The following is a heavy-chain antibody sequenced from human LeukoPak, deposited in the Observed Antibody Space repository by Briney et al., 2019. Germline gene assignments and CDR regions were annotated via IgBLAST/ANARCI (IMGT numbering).Heavy chain of an antibody. CDR3: ARVRPTRAAAAPFDY. D-gene: IGHD2-2*01. J-gene: IGHJ4*02. CDR2: ISYDGSNK. V-gene: IGHV3-30*04. Sequence: GGSLRLSCAASGFTFSSYAMHWVRQAPGKGLEGVAVISYDGSNKYYADSVKGRFTISRDNSKNTLYLQMNSLRAEDTAVYYCARVRPTRAAAAPFDYWGQGTLVTVSS. CDR1: GFTFSSYA.